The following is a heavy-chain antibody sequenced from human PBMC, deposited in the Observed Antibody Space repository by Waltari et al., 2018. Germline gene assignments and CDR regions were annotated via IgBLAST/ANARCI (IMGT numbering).Heavy chain of an antibody. CDR1: GGTFSSYT. D-gene: IGHD1-26*01. CDR3: ARDSVGATGRGAFDI. V-gene: IGHV1-69*08. J-gene: IGHJ3*02. Sequence: QVQLVQSGAEVKKPGSSVKVSCKASGGTFSSYTISWVRQAPGQGLEWMGRIIPILGIANYAQKFQGRVTITADKSTSTAYMELSSLRSEDTAVYYCARDSVGATGRGAFDIWGQGTMVTVSS. CDR2: IIPILGIA.